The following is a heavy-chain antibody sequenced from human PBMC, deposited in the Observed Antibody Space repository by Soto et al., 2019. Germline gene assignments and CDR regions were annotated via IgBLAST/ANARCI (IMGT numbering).Heavy chain of an antibody. CDR1: GGSISNGGDY. Sequence: QVQLRESAAGLVRPSETLSLKCTVAGGSISNGGDYWSWIRHHPGKGLECIGYIYYTGSTNYNPTIKIRDALSVDTSENQFSLKLTSVTAAETAVYSGARGEITDYPSGTYFALRGDFDYWGQGSLVTVSS. V-gene: IGHV4-31*03. J-gene: IGHJ4*02. CDR3: ARGEITDYPSGTYFALRGDFDY. D-gene: IGHD2-15*01. CDR2: IYYTGST.